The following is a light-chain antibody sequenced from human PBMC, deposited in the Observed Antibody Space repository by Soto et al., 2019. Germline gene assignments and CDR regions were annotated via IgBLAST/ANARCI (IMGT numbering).Light chain of an antibody. CDR2: ATT. V-gene: IGKV1-12*01. CDR3: QRADGSPVP. Sequence: DIQMTQSPSSVSASVGDRVTITCRASQGISSWLAWYQQKPGKAPKLLIYATTSLQSGVPSRFSGSGSGKDFTLTISCLQPEDFATYYCQRADGSPVPSGQGTRREIK. CDR1: QGISSW. J-gene: IGKJ5*01.